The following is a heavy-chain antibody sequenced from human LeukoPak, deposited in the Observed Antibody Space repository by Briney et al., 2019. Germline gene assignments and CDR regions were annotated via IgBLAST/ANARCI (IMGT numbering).Heavy chain of an antibody. D-gene: IGHD4-17*01. V-gene: IGHV1-69*06. CDR2: IIPIFGTA. J-gene: IGHJ6*04. Sequence: SVKVSCKASGGTFSSYAISWVRQAPGQGLEWMGGIIPIFGTANYAQKFQGRATITADKSTSTAYMELSSLRSEDTAVYYCAREGGYDYGEDYYYGMDVWGKGTTVTVSS. CDR3: AREGGYDYGEDYYYGMDV. CDR1: GGTFSSYA.